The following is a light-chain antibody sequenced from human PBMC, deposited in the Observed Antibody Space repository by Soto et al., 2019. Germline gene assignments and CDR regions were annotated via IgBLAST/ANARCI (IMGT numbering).Light chain of an antibody. CDR1: SSDVGSYHL. CDR3: CSYAGSVV. J-gene: IGLJ2*01. CDR2: EGS. V-gene: IGLV2-23*01. Sequence: QSALTQPASVSGSPGQSITISCTGTSSDVGSYHLVSWYQQHPGKAPKLMIYEGSKRPSGVSNRFSGSKSGNTASLTLSGLKAEDEADYYCCSYAGSVVFGGGTKVTVL.